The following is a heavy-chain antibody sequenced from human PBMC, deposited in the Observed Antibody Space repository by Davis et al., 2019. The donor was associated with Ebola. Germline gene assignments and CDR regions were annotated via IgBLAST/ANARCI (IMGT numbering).Heavy chain of an antibody. V-gene: IGHV1-46*01. Sequence: SVPVSCQASGYTFTSYYMHWLRQPPGQGPEWMGIINPSGGSTSYAQKFQGRVTMTRDTSTSTVYMELSSLRSEDTAVYYCARGVPIFGVVIANWFDPWGQGTLVTVSS. CDR2: INPSGGST. CDR1: GYTFTSYY. D-gene: IGHD3-3*01. J-gene: IGHJ5*02. CDR3: ARGVPIFGVVIANWFDP.